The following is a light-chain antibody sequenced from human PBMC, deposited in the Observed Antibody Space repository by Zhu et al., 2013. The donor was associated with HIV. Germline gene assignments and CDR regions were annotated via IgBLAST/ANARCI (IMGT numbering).Light chain of an antibody. J-gene: IGKJ4*01. CDR3: QQYGSSPLT. CDR1: QFVGSSTF. V-gene: IGKV3-20*01. CDR2: DAS. Sequence: DIVLTQSPGTLSLSPGETATLSCRASQFVGSSTFLAWYQQKRGQAPRLLIYDASSRATGIPDRFRGSGSGTDFTLTISRLEPEDFAVYFCQQYGSSPLTFGGG.